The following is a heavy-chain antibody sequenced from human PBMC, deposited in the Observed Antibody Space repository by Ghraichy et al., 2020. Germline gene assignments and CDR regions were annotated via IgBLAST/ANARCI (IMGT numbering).Heavy chain of an antibody. CDR2: ISYDGSNK. Sequence: LRLSCAASGFTFSSYSMHWARQAPGKGLEWVAVISYDGSNKYYAASVKGRFTISRDNSKNTLYLQMNSLRAEDTAVYYCARDIKSSSWSYYYYAMDVWGQGTTVTVSS. CDR3: ARDIKSSSWSYYYYAMDV. CDR1: GFTFSSYS. D-gene: IGHD6-13*01. V-gene: IGHV3-30-3*01. J-gene: IGHJ6*02.